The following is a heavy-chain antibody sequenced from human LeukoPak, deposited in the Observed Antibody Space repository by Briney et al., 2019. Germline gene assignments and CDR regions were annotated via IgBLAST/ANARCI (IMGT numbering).Heavy chain of an antibody. Sequence: SVKVSCKASGGTFSSYAISWVRQAPGQGLEWMGGIIPIFGTANYAQKFQGGVTITADESTSTAYMELSSLRSEDTAVYYCARVYYDILTGYHYYFDYWGQGTLVTVSS. V-gene: IGHV1-69*13. D-gene: IGHD3-9*01. CDR1: GGTFSSYA. J-gene: IGHJ4*02. CDR3: ARVYYDILTGYHYYFDY. CDR2: IIPIFGTA.